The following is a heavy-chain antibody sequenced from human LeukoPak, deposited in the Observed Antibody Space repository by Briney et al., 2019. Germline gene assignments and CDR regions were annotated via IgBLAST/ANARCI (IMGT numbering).Heavy chain of an antibody. D-gene: IGHD3-9*01. CDR2: IKQDGSEK. CDR3: AREPNYDILTGLYYYYGMDA. J-gene: IGHJ6*02. CDR1: GFTFSSYW. V-gene: IGHV3-7*01. Sequence: GGSLRLSCAASGFTFSSYWMSWVRQAPGKGLEWVANIKQDGSEKYYVDSVKGRFTISRDNAKNSLYLQMNSLRAEDTAVYYCAREPNYDILTGLYYYYGMDAWGQGTTVTVSS.